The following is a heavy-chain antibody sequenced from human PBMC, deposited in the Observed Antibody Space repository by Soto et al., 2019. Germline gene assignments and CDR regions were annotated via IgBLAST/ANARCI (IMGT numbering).Heavy chain of an antibody. D-gene: IGHD6-13*01. J-gene: IGHJ6*02. V-gene: IGHV4-30-2*01. CDR2: IYHSGST. CDR1: GGSISSGGYS. CDR3: ARDRFTAANNYYYGMDV. Sequence: SETLSLTCAVSGGSISSGGYSWSWIRQPPGKGLEWIGYIYHSGSTYYNPSLKSRVTISVDRSKNQFSLKLSSVTAADTAVYYCARDRFTAANNYYYGMDVWGQGTTVTVSS.